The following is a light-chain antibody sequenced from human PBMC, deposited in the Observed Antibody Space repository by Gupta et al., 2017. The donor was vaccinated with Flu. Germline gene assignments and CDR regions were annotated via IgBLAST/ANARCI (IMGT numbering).Light chain of an antibody. Sequence: DMVMTQSPLSLPVTPGEPASISCRSSQSLLHSNGYNYLDWYVQKPGQSPQLLIYLGSNRASGVPDRFSGSGSGTDFTLKISRVEADDVGVYYCMQALQTPTFGGGTKVEL. CDR2: LGS. J-gene: IGKJ4*01. CDR3: MQALQTPT. V-gene: IGKV2-28*01. CDR1: QSLLHSNGYNY.